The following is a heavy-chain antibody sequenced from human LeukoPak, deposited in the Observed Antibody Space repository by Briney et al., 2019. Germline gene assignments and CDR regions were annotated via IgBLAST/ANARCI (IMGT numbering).Heavy chain of an antibody. CDR2: IYTSGST. J-gene: IGHJ4*02. D-gene: IGHD3-9*01. V-gene: IGHV4-4*07. Sequence: PETLSLTCTVSGGSISSYYWSWIRQPAGKGLEWIGRIYTSGSTNYNPSLKSRVTMSVDTSKNQFSLKLSSVTAADTAVYYCAREHSLRYFDWLLPEYYFDYWGQGTLVTVSS. CDR3: AREHSLRYFDWLLPEYYFDY. CDR1: GGSISSYY.